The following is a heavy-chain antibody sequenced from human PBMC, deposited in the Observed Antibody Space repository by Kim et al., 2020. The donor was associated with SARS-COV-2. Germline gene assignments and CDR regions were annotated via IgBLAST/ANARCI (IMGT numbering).Heavy chain of an antibody. CDR1: GFTFSSYG. J-gene: IGHJ2*01. Sequence: GGSLRLSCAASGFTFSSYGMHWVRQAPGKGLEWVAVISYDGSNKYYADSVKGRFTISRDNSKNTLYLQMNSLRAEDTAVYYCAKESSPGDNWYFDLWGRGTLVTVSS. CDR2: ISYDGSNK. CDR3: AKESSPGDNWYFDL. D-gene: IGHD6-13*01. V-gene: IGHV3-30*18.